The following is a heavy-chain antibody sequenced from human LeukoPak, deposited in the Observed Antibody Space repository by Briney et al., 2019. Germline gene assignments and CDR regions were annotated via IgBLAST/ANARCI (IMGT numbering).Heavy chain of an antibody. CDR1: GGSISSGSYY. V-gene: IGHV4-61*02. J-gene: IGHJ3*02. CDR3: ARATPAAPAFDI. Sequence: SSETLSLTCTVAGGSISSGSYYWSCIRQPAGKGLECIGRIYTSGSTNYNPSLKSRVTISVDTSKNQFSLKLSSVTAADTAVYYCARATPAAPAFDIWSQGTMVTVSS. CDR2: IYTSGST. D-gene: IGHD2-2*01.